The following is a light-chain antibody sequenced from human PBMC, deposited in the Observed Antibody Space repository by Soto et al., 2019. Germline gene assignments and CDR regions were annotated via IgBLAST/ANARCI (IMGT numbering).Light chain of an antibody. Sequence: DIQMTQSPSSLSASVGDRVTITCRASQSISEYLSWYQQKPGKAPKLLIYSISTLQRGVPSKFSGSGSGTDFTLTISSLQPEDFATYYCLQSYTTPWTFGQGTKVEIK. V-gene: IGKV1-39*01. CDR1: QSISEY. CDR3: LQSYTTPWT. CDR2: SIS. J-gene: IGKJ1*01.